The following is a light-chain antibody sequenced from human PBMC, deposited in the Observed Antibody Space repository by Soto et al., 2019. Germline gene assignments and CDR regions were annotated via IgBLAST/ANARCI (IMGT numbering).Light chain of an antibody. CDR3: QQRSNWLLT. CDR1: QSVSSY. J-gene: IGKJ4*01. CDR2: DAS. V-gene: IGKV3-11*01. Sequence: EIVLTQSTATLSLSPGERATLSCRASQSVSSYLAWYQQKPGQAPRLLIYDASNRATGIPARFSGSGSGTDFTLTISRLEPEDFAVYYCQQRSNWLLTFGGGTKVEIK.